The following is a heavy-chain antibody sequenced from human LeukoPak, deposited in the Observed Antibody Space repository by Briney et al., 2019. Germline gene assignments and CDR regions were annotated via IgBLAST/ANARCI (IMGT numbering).Heavy chain of an antibody. Sequence: PGGSLRLSCAASGFTFSSYSMNWVRQAPGKGLEWVSSISSSSSYIYYADSVKGRFTISGDNAKNSLYLQMNSLRAEDTAVYYCARDPRRGYSYGYIHYWGQGTLVTVSS. D-gene: IGHD5-18*01. CDR3: ARDPRRGYSYGYIHY. CDR2: ISSSSSYI. V-gene: IGHV3-21*01. CDR1: GFTFSSYS. J-gene: IGHJ4*02.